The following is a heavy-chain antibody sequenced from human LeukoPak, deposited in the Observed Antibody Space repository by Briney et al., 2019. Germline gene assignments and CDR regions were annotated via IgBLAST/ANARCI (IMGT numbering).Heavy chain of an antibody. Sequence: PSETLSLTCAVYGGSFSGYYWSWIRQPPGKGLEWIGEINHSGSTNYNPSLKSRVTISVDTSKNQFSLKLSSVTAADTAVYYCARARFYQRQRAFDIWGQGTMVTVSS. CDR1: GGSFSGYY. J-gene: IGHJ3*02. V-gene: IGHV4-34*01. D-gene: IGHD3-3*01. CDR2: INHSGST. CDR3: ARARFYQRQRAFDI.